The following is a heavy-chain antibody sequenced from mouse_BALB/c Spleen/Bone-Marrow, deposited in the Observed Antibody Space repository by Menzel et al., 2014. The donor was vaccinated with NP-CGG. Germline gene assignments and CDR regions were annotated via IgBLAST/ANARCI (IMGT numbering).Heavy chain of an antibody. CDR2: INLSNGRT. Sequence: SGAELVKPGASVRLSCKASGYTFTSYWMHWVKQRPGQGLEWIGEINLSNGRTNNNEKFKTKATLTVDKSSSTAYMQLSSLTSEDSAVYYCTRSRITTVVAATIDCWGQESAVTVST. J-gene: IGHJ4*01. CDR1: GYTFTSYW. CDR3: TRSRITTVVAATIDC. D-gene: IGHD1-1*01. V-gene: IGHV1S81*02.